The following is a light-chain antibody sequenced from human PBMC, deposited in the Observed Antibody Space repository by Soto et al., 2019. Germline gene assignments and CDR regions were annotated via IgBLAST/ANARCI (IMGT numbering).Light chain of an antibody. CDR3: QQYSTSPIS. J-gene: IGKJ5*01. Sequence: EHVLTQSPGTLSLSPGERATLSCRASQVTSRYLSWYQQRPGQAPRLLIYGASSRATVIPDRFSGSGSGTDFTLTISRLEPEDFAVYYCQQYSTSPISFGQGTRLELK. V-gene: IGKV3-20*01. CDR2: GAS. CDR1: QVTSRY.